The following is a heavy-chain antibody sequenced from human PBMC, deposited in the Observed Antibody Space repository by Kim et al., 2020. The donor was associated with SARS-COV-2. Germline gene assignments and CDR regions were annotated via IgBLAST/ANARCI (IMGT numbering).Heavy chain of an antibody. CDR3: ARSSGRGYVDY. V-gene: IGHV3-66*01. CDR2: T. J-gene: IGHJ4*02. Sequence: TSSADSVKGRFTISRDNSKSTLYLQMNSLRAEDTAVYYCARSSGRGYVDYWGQGTLVTVSS. D-gene: IGHD3-22*01.